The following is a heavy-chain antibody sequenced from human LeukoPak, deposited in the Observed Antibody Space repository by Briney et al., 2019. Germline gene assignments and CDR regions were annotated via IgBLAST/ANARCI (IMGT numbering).Heavy chain of an antibody. CDR3: ARDKQWLLLDY. V-gene: IGHV3-21*01. CDR1: GFTFSKVW. D-gene: IGHD6-19*01. Sequence: GGSLRLSCAASGFTFSKVWMSWVRQAPGKGLEWVSSISSSSSYIYYADSVKGRFTISRDNAKNSLYLQMNSLRAEDTAVYYCARDKQWLLLDYWGQGTLVTVSS. J-gene: IGHJ4*02. CDR2: ISSSSSYI.